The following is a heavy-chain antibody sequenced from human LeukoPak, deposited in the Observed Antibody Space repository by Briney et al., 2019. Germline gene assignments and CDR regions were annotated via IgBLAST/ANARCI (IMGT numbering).Heavy chain of an antibody. V-gene: IGHV3-21*01. CDR1: GFTFSSYS. CDR3: AREKPIVGATTRWFDP. J-gene: IGHJ5*02. D-gene: IGHD1-26*01. CDR2: ISSSSSYI. Sequence: GGSLRHSCAASGFTFSSYSMNWVRQAPGKGLEWVSSISSSSSYIYYADSVKGRFTISRDNAKNSLYLQMNSLRAEDTAVYYCAREKPIVGATTRWFDPWGQGTLVTVSS.